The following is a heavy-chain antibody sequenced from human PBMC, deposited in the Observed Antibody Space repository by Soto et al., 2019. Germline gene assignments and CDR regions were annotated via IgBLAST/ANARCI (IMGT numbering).Heavy chain of an antibody. Sequence: EVQLVESGGGLVQPGRSLRLSCAASGFTFDDYAMHWVRQAPGKGLEWVSGISWNSGSIGYADSVKGRFTISRDNAKNSLYLQMNSLRAEDTALYYCAKGRPGYCIGGSCYTDYTFDYWGQGTLVTVSS. V-gene: IGHV3-9*01. J-gene: IGHJ4*02. D-gene: IGHD2-15*01. CDR2: ISWNSGSI. CDR3: AKGRPGYCIGGSCYTDYTFDY. CDR1: GFTFDDYA.